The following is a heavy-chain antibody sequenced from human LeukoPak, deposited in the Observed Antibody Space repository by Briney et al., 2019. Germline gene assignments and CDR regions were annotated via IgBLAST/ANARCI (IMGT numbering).Heavy chain of an antibody. J-gene: IGHJ4*02. CDR3: ARLRGYTYGPPGY. D-gene: IGHD5-18*01. CDR1: GASISSSTYY. Sequence: SETLSLTCTVSGASISSSTYYWGWLRQPPGKGLEWIGSIYYSGDTYYNPSLKSRVTISVDTSKNQFSLNLSSVTAADTAIYYCARLRGYTYGPPGYWGQGTLVTVSS. CDR2: IYYSGDT. V-gene: IGHV4-39*01.